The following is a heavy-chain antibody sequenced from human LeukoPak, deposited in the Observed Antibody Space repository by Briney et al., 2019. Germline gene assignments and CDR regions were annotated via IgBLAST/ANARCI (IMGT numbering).Heavy chain of an antibody. CDR3: ARDFGYSSSPRHCYYYGMGV. V-gene: IGHV4-59*01. Sequence: SETLSLTCTVSGGSISSYYWSWIRQPPGKGLEWIGYIYYSGSTNYNPSLKSRVTISVDTSKNQFSLKLSSVTAADTAVYYCARDFGYSSSPRHCYYYGMGVWGPGTTVTVSS. D-gene: IGHD6-6*01. J-gene: IGHJ6*02. CDR2: IYYSGST. CDR1: GGSISSYY.